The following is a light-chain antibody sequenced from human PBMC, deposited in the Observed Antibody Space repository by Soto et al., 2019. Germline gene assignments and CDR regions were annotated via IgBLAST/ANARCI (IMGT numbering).Light chain of an antibody. J-gene: IGKJ2*01. CDR2: AGS. CDR1: QTISSSY. Sequence: EIVLTQSPGTLSLSPGERATLSCRASQTISSSYLTWYQHKPGQAPRLLIYAGSSRATGIPDRFSGSGSGTDFTITISRLESEDFAVYYCQQYGSSFRYTFGQGTKLEIK. CDR3: QQYGSSFRYT. V-gene: IGKV3-20*01.